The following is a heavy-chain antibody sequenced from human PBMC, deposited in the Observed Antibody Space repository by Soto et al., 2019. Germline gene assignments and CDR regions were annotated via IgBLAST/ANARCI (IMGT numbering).Heavy chain of an antibody. CDR1: GFTFSSYG. Sequence: QVQLVESGGGVVQPGRSLRLSCAASGFTFSSYGMHWVRQAPGKGLEWVAVIWYDGSNKYYADSVKGRFTISRDNSKNTLYLQMNSLRAEDTAVYYCARDEGYCSSTSCSSYYFDYWGQGTLVTVSS. CDR3: ARDEGYCSSTSCSSYYFDY. V-gene: IGHV3-33*01. D-gene: IGHD2-2*01. CDR2: IWYDGSNK. J-gene: IGHJ4*02.